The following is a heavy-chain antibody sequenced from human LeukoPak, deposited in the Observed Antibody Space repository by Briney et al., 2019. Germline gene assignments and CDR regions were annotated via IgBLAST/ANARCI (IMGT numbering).Heavy chain of an antibody. J-gene: IGHJ4*02. CDR2: ISWNSGSI. CDR3: AKDKRSSSWTFFDY. CDR1: GFTFDDYA. V-gene: IGHV3-9*01. Sequence: GGSLRLSCAASGFTFDDYAMHWAREAPGKGLEWVSGISWNSGSIGYADSVKGRFTISRDNAKNSLYLQMNSLRAEDTALYYCAKDKRSSSWTFFDYWGQGTLVTVSS. D-gene: IGHD2-2*01.